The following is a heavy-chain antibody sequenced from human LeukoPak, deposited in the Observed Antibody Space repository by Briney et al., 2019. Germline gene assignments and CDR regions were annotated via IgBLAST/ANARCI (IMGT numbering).Heavy chain of an antibody. CDR3: ARAPVMVRGVIINSRTGYLDY. D-gene: IGHD3-10*01. Sequence: ASVKVSCKASGYTFTSYGISWVRQAPGQGLERMGWISAYNGNTNYAQKLQGRVTMTTDTSTSTAYMELRSLRSDDTAVYYCARAPVMVRGVIINSRTGYLDYWGQGTLVTVSS. CDR1: GYTFTSYG. V-gene: IGHV1-18*01. CDR2: ISAYNGNT. J-gene: IGHJ4*02.